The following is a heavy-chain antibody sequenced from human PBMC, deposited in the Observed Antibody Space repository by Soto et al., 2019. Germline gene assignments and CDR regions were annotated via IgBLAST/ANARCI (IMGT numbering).Heavy chain of an antibody. J-gene: IGHJ6*02. V-gene: IGHV3-23*01. CDR3: AKDWRMDV. Sequence: EVQLLESGGGLVQPGGSLRLSCAASGFTFSSYAMNWVRQAPGKGPEWVSDISSSGGSGGSTHYADSVKGRFTISRDNSKNTLYLQMNSLRAEDTAVYYCAKDWRMDVWGQGTTVTVSS. CDR2: ISSSGGSGGST. CDR1: GFTFSSYA.